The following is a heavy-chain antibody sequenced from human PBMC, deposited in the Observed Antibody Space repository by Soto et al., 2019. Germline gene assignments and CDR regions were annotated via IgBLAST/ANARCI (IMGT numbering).Heavy chain of an antibody. CDR3: VKGHRDTAMGIDY. J-gene: IGHJ4*02. Sequence: GGSLRLSCSASGFTFSSYAMHWVRQAPGKGLEYVSAISSNGGSTYYADSVKGRFTISRDNSKNTLYLQMSSLRAEDTAVYYCVKGHRDTAMGIDYWGQGTLVTVSS. CDR2: ISSNGGST. V-gene: IGHV3-64D*08. CDR1: GFTFSSYA. D-gene: IGHD5-18*01.